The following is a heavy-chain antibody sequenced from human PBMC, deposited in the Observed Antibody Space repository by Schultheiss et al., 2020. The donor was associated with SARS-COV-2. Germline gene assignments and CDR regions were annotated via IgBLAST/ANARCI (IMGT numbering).Heavy chain of an antibody. Sequence: SQTLSLTCTVSGGSITSDIYYWAWIRQSPVKGLEWIASISSTGSTHDNPSLRSRVAISVDTFKNQFSLRLRSVTAADTAVYYCARATRERYFDLWGRGTLVTVSS. J-gene: IGHJ2*01. D-gene: IGHD1-26*01. CDR2: ISSTGST. V-gene: IGHV4-39*07. CDR1: GGSITSDIYY. CDR3: ARATRERYFDL.